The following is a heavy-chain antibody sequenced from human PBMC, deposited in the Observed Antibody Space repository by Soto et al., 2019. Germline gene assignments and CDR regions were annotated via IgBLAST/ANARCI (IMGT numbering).Heavy chain of an antibody. V-gene: IGHV1-46*01. CDR3: ARDIRDIVVVPAAIAMDAFDI. Sequence: ASVKVSCKASGYTFTSYYMHWVRQAPGQGLEWMGIINPSGGSTSYAQKFQGRVTMTGDTSTSTVYMELSSLRSEDTAVYYFARDIRDIVVVPAAIAMDAFDIWGQGTMVTVSS. CDR1: GYTFTSYY. CDR2: INPSGGST. J-gene: IGHJ3*02. D-gene: IGHD2-2*01.